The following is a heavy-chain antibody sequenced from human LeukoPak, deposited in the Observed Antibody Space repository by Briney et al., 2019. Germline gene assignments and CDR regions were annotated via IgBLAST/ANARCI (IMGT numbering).Heavy chain of an antibody. V-gene: IGHV1-69-2*01. D-gene: IGHD3-10*01. CDR2: VDPEDGET. J-gene: IGHJ4*02. Sequence: GASVKISCKASGYTFTDYYMHWVQQAPGKGLEWMGRVDPEDGETIYAEKFQGRVTITADTSTDTAYMELSSLRSEDTAVYYCATAGITMVRGVIITFDYWGQGTLVTVSS. CDR1: GYTFTDYY. CDR3: ATAGITMVRGVIITFDY.